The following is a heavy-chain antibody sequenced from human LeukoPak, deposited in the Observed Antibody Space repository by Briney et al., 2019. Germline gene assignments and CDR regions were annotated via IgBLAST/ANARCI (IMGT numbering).Heavy chain of an antibody. Sequence: GGSLRLSCAASGFTVSSNYMSWVRQAPGKGLEWVSAISGSGGSTYYADSVKGRFTISRDNSKNTLYLQMNSLRAEDTAVYYCARDSQQWLVRAGGFDYWGQGTLVTVSS. CDR3: ARDSQQWLVRAGGFDY. CDR1: GFTVSSNY. CDR2: ISGSGGST. J-gene: IGHJ4*02. D-gene: IGHD6-19*01. V-gene: IGHV3-23*01.